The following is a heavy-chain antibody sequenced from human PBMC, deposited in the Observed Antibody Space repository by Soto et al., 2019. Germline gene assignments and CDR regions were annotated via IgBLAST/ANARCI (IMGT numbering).Heavy chain of an antibody. D-gene: IGHD2-21*02. J-gene: IGHJ6*02. V-gene: IGHV3-30-3*01. Sequence: GGSLRLSCAASGFTFSSYAMHWVRQAPGKGLEWVAVISYDGSNKYYADSVKGRFTISRDNSKNTLYLQMNSLRAEDTAVYYCARVLVYCGGDCSEDVWGQGTTVTVSS. CDR2: ISYDGSNK. CDR1: GFTFSSYA. CDR3: ARVLVYCGGDCSEDV.